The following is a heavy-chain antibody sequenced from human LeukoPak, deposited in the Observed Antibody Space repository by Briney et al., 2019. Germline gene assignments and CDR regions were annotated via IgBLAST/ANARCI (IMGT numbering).Heavy chain of an antibody. V-gene: IGHV4-4*02. Sequence: SGTLSLTCAVSGGSISSSDWWSWVRQPPGKGLEWIGEIYHSGSTNYNPSLKSRVTISVDKSKNQFSLNLSSVTAADTAVYYCAKSNGYGLIDIWGQGTMVTVSS. CDR2: IYHSGST. CDR1: GGSISSSDW. D-gene: IGHD3-22*01. J-gene: IGHJ3*02. CDR3: AKSNGYGLIDI.